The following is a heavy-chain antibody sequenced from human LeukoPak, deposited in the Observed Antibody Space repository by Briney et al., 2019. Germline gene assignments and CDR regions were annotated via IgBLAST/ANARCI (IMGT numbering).Heavy chain of an antibody. V-gene: IGHV3-15*07. J-gene: IGHJ4*02. CDR2: IKRKTDDGTT. D-gene: IGHD1-1*01. CDR3: TTQSGAWNFDY. Sequence: SSETLSLTCAVYGGSFSGYYWSWIRQAPGNGLEWVGLIKRKTDDGTTDYAAPEKGRFTISRDDSKNTLYLQMNSLKTEDTAVYYCTTQSGAWNFDYWGQGTLVTVSS. CDR1: GGSFSGYY.